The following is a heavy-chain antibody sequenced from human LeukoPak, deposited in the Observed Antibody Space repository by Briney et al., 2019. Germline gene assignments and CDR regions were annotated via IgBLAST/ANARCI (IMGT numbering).Heavy chain of an antibody. CDR2: TYQDGREK. D-gene: IGHD5-24*01. J-gene: IGHJ6*03. CDR1: GFTFSSYW. CDR3: ARVQDGYNQRYYYYYMDV. V-gene: IGHV3-7*01. Sequence: GGSLRLSCAASGFTFSSYWMSWVRQAPGKGLEWVANTYQDGREKYYVDSVKGRFTISRDNAKNSLYLQMNSLRAEDTAVYYCARVQDGYNQRYYYYYMDVWGKGTTATVSS.